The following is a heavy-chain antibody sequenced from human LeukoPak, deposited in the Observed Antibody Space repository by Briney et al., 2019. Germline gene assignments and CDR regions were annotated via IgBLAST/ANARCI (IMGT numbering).Heavy chain of an antibody. CDR3: ASQLGGYDSVSGY. CDR2: ISYDGSNK. Sequence: GGSLRLSCAASGFTFSTYAMHWVRQAPGKGLEWVAVISYDGSNKYYADSVKGRFTISRDNSKNTLYLQMNSLRAKDTAVYYCASQLGGYDSVSGYWGQGTLVTVSS. V-gene: IGHV3-30*04. D-gene: IGHD5-12*01. J-gene: IGHJ4*02. CDR1: GFTFSTYA.